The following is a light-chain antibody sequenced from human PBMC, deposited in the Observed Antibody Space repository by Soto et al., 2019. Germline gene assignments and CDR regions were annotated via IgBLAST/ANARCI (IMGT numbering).Light chain of an antibody. CDR3: QQTHRLPLS. CDR2: ATS. Sequence: IQMTQSPSSVSASVGDRVTMTCRASQGVGGWLAWYQQKPGKVPKLLIYATSSLHSGVPSRFSGSGSGTDFTLSISSLQPEDFATYYCQQTHRLPLSFVPGTKVDIK. J-gene: IGKJ3*01. V-gene: IGKV1-12*01. CDR1: QGVGGW.